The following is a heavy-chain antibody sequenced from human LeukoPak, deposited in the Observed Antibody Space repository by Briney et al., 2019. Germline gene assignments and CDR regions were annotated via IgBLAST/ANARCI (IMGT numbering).Heavy chain of an antibody. V-gene: IGHV4-39*02. D-gene: IGHD1-1*01. Sequence: SETLSLTCTVSGGSISSSSYYWGWIRQPPGKGLEWIAYIGIDSGNTWYADSVKGRFTISADSAKNSVSLQMSSLRVEDMAVYYSARDHNYAFDNWGQGTLVSVSS. J-gene: IGHJ4*02. CDR2: GIDSGNT. CDR3: ARDHNYAFDN. CDR1: GGSISSSSYY.